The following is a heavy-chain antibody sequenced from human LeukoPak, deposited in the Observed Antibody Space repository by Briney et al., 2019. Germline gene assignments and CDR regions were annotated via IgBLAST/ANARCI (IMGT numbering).Heavy chain of an antibody. D-gene: IGHD6-6*01. Sequence: ASVKASCKASGYTFTSYDINWVRQATGQGLEWMGWTNPNSGNTGYAQKFQGRVTMTRNTSISTAYMELSSLRSEDTAVYYCARGSPYSSSSRDAFDIWGQGTMVTVSS. CDR1: GYTFTSYD. CDR3: ARGSPYSSSSRDAFDI. CDR2: TNPNSGNT. J-gene: IGHJ3*02. V-gene: IGHV1-8*01.